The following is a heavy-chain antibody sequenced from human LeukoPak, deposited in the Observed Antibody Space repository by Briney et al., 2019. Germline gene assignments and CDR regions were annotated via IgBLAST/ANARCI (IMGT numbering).Heavy chain of an antibody. CDR1: GGSISSGGYS. V-gene: IGHV4-30-2*01. J-gene: IGHJ2*01. Sequence: SETLSLTCAVSGGSISSGGYSWSWIRQPPGKGLEWIGYIYHSGSTYYNPSLKSRVTISVDRSKNQFSLKLSSVTAADTAVYYCARADYGVWYFDLWGRGTLVTVSS. CDR3: ARADYGVWYFDL. CDR2: IYHSGST. D-gene: IGHD4-17*01.